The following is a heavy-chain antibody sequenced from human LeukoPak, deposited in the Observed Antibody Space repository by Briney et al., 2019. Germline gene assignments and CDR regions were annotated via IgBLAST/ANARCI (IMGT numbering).Heavy chain of an antibody. CDR2: INHSGST. Sequence: PSETLSLTCAVYGGSFSGYYWSWIRQPPGKGLEWIGEINHSGSTNYNPSLKSRVTISVDTSKNQFSLKLSSVTAADTAVYYCARVGGEYYGSGSYSWFDPWGQGTLVTVSS. J-gene: IGHJ5*02. CDR3: ARVGGEYYGSGSYSWFDP. V-gene: IGHV4-34*01. CDR1: GGSFSGYY. D-gene: IGHD3-10*01.